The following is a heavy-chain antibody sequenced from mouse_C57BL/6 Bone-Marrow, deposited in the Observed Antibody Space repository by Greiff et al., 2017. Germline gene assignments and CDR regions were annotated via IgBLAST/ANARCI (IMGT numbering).Heavy chain of an antibody. V-gene: IGHV1-61*01. CDR3: IYYDYAWFAY. CDR1: GYTFTSYW. J-gene: IGHJ3*01. CDR2: IYPSDSET. Sequence: QVQLKQPGAELVRPGSSVKLSCKASGYTFTSYWMDWVKQRPGQGLEWIGNIYPSDSETHYNQKFKDKATLTVDKSSSTAYMQLSSLTSEDSAVYYCIYYDYAWFAYWGQGTLVTVSA. D-gene: IGHD2-4*01.